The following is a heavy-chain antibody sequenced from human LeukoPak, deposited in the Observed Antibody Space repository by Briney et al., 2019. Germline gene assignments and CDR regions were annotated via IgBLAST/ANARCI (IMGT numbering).Heavy chain of an antibody. Sequence: GGSLRLSCAASGFPFNAYWMTWVRQAPGKGLEWVANIRQDGDTKYYVDSVKGRFTISRDNAMNSLYLQMNSLRAEDTAIYYRARSLPYGTTWYGRSDFWGQGTLVTVSS. V-gene: IGHV3-7*03. CDR3: ARSLPYGTTWYGRSDF. J-gene: IGHJ4*02. D-gene: IGHD6-13*01. CDR1: GFPFNAYW. CDR2: IRQDGDTK.